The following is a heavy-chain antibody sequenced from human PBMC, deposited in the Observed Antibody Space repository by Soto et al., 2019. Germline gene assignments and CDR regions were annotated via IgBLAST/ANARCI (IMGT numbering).Heavy chain of an antibody. Sequence: HHGGSLRLCCATSRVTLEIYMMDWVRQTPGKGPEWLSFISTSGSLTNYADSVKDRFTISRDNATNSVSLQMNRLRDEDTAGYYCATYCDSLCFSTCCSGPDLDNWGRGTQVTVSS. CDR1: RVTLEIYM. CDR3: ATYCDSLCFSTCCSGPDLDN. J-gene: IGHJ4*02. V-gene: IGHV3-48*02. CDR2: ISTSGSLT. D-gene: IGHD3-10*02.